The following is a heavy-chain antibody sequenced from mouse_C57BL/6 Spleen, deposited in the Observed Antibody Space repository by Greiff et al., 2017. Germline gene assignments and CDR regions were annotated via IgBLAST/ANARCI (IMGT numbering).Heavy chain of an antibody. V-gene: IGHV1-64*01. Sequence: QVQLKESGAELVKPGASVKLSCKASGYTFTSYWMHWVKQRPGQGLEWIGMIHPNSGSTNYNEKFKSKATLTVDKSSSTAYMQLSSLTSEDSAVYFCARSGLWLRQGDYYAMDYWGQGTSVTVSS. CDR2: IHPNSGST. CDR3: ARSGLWLRQGDYYAMDY. J-gene: IGHJ4*01. D-gene: IGHD2-2*01. CDR1: GYTFTSYW.